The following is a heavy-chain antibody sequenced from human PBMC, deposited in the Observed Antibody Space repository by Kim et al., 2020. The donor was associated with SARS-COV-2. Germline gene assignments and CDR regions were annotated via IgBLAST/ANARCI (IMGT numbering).Heavy chain of an antibody. CDR1: GFTFGDYA. Sequence: GGSLRLSCTTSGFTFGDYAMSWFRQAPGKGLEWVGFIRSKAYGGAAEYAASVKGRFTISRDDSKSIAYLQMNSLKTEDTGVYYCARELGGIGADPGWFDPWGQGTLVAGSS. D-gene: IGHD3-3*01. V-gene: IGHV3-49*03. CDR3: ARELGGIGADPGWFDP. J-gene: IGHJ5*02. CDR2: IRSKAYGGAA.